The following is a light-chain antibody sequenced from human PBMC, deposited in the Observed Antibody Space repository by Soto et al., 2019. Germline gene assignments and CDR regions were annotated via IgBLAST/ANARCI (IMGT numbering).Light chain of an antibody. CDR2: GAS. V-gene: IGKV3-20*01. Sequence: EIVLTQSPGTLSLSPGERATLSCRASQSVSSSYLAWYQQKPGQAPRLLIYGASSRATGIPDRFSGSGSGTDFTLTISRLEPEDFAVYYGQQYGSSLFTFGTGTKVDIK. CDR1: QSVSSSY. CDR3: QQYGSSLFT. J-gene: IGKJ3*01.